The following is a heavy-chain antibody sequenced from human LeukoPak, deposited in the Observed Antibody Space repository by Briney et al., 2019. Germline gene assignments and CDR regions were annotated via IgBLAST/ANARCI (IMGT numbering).Heavy chain of an antibody. CDR2: IYSGGST. CDR3: ARLPYDFWSGYYIY. D-gene: IGHD3-3*01. Sequence: QPGGSLRLSCAASGFTVSSNYMSWVRQAPGKGLEWVSVIYSGGSTYYADSVKGRFTISRDNSKNTLYLQMNSLRAEDTAVYYCARLPYDFWSGYYIYWGQGTLVTVSS. J-gene: IGHJ4*02. CDR1: GFTVSSNY. V-gene: IGHV3-66*02.